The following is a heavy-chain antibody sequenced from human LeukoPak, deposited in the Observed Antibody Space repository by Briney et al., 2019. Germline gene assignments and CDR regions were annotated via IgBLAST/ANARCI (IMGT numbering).Heavy chain of an antibody. CDR1: GGSISSYY. J-gene: IGHJ4*02. D-gene: IGHD3-22*01. Sequence: SETLSPTCTVSGGSISSYYWSWIRQPPGKGLEWIGYIYSSGSTNYNPSLKSRASISVDTSKNQFSLKLSSVTAADTAVYYCARHDSSGYYYVYWGQGTLVTVSS. V-gene: IGHV4-59*08. CDR3: ARHDSSGYYYVY. CDR2: IYSSGST.